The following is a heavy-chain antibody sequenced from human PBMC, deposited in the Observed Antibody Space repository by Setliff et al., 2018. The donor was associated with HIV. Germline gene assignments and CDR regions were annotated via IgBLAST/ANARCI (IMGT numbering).Heavy chain of an antibody. V-gene: IGHV1-18*01. CDR3: ARRPIFYQLLLDAFDI. CDR2: ISAYNGDT. J-gene: IGHJ3*02. Sequence: VKVSCKASGYTFTNYGISWVRQAPGQGLEWMGWISAYNGDTNYAQTVQGRVTMTADTSTRTAYMELRSLRSDDTAVYYCARRPIFYQLLLDAFDIWGQGTMVTVSS. D-gene: IGHD2-2*01. CDR1: GYTFTNYG.